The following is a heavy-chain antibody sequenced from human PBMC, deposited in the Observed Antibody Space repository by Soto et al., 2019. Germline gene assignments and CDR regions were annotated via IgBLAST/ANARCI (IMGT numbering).Heavy chain of an antibody. CDR1: GFTFITYD. V-gene: IGHV1-8*01. CDR3: ARAYYYDSSGHRGGLAFDY. Sequence: ASVKVSCKASGFTFITYDFSWVRQAAGQGLEWMGWMNPNNGNAGFAQKFRGRINMTRNTSISTAYLELSSLRSDDSAVYYCARAYYYDSSGHRGGLAFDYWGQGTLVTVSS. J-gene: IGHJ4*02. D-gene: IGHD3-22*01. CDR2: MNPNNGNA.